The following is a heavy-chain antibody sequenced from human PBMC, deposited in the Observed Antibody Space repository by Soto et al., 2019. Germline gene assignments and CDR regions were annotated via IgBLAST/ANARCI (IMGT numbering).Heavy chain of an antibody. Sequence: GGSLRLSCAASGFTFSSYWMSWVRQAPGKGLEWVANIKQDGSEKYYVDSVKGRFTISRDNAKNSLYLQMNSLRAEDTAVYYCARDPPSARSVVMKNRQYWGQGILVTVSS. CDR1: GFTFSSYW. V-gene: IGHV3-7*01. CDR2: IKQDGSEK. D-gene: IGHD3-22*01. J-gene: IGHJ4*02. CDR3: ARDPPSARSVVMKNRQY.